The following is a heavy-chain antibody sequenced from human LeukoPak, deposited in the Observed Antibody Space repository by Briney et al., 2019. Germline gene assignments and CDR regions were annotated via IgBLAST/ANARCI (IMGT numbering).Heavy chain of an antibody. CDR2: ISESGAIT. J-gene: IGHJ3*02. D-gene: IGHD3-16*02. V-gene: IGHV3-23*01. CDR1: GFTFSSYA. Sequence: GGSLRLSCAASGFTFSSYAMNWVRQAPGKGLKWVSGISESGAITHYADSVKGRFTIYRDNSKTTVFLQMNSLRAEDTAVYYCASVRPKFDYVWGSYRYKGVGAFDIWGQGTMVTVSS. CDR3: ASVRPKFDYVWGSYRYKGVGAFDI.